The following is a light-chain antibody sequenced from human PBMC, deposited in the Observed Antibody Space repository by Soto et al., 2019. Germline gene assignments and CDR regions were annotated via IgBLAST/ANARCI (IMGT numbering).Light chain of an antibody. Sequence: DIRMTQPPSSLSASVGDRVTIPCQASQDIATNLNWYQQKPGKAPKLLIYDASGLATGVPSRFRGSGSGTDFTLTINSLQPEDIVTYYCQQYENVPITFGQGTRLEIK. CDR1: QDIATN. CDR2: DAS. CDR3: QQYENVPIT. J-gene: IGKJ5*01. V-gene: IGKV1-33*01.